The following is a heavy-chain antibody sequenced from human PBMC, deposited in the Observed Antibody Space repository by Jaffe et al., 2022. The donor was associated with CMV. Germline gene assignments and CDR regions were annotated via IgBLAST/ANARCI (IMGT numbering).Heavy chain of an antibody. V-gene: IGHV1-46*01. J-gene: IGHJ4*02. CDR3: ARGGWLQSHITFDY. CDR1: GYTFTSYY. Sequence: QVQLVQSGAEVRKPGASVKVSCKASGYTFTSYYMHWVRQAPGQGLEWMGIINPSGGGTSYSQKFQGRVTMTRDTSTSTVYMDLTSLRSEDSAVYYCARGGWLQSHITFDYWGQGTLVTVSS. CDR2: INPSGGGT. D-gene: IGHD5-12*01.